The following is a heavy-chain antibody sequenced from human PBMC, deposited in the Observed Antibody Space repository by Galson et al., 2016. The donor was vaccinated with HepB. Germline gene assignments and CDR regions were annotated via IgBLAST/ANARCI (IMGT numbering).Heavy chain of an antibody. CDR1: GDSVSSNSAA. CDR3: ERQSGYSSGSAFDF. D-gene: IGHD6-25*01. J-gene: IGHJ4*01. CDR2: TYFRSKWFS. Sequence: CAISGDSVSSNSAAWNWIRQSPSRGLECLGRTYFRSKWFSDYAVSVKSRITINPDTSKNQFSLQLNSVTPEDTAVYYCERQSGYSSGSAFDFWGHETLVTVSS. V-gene: IGHV6-1*01.